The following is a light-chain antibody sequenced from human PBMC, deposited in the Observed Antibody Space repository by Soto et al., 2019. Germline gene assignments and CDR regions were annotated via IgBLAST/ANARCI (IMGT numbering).Light chain of an antibody. V-gene: IGKV3-20*01. CDR2: DTS. CDR1: QSVSSY. CDR3: QQYGSSPLT. J-gene: IGKJ4*01. Sequence: EIMLTQSPGTLSLSVGERVTLSCRASQSVSSYLAWYQQTPGQAPRLLIYDTSNRATGTPDRFSGSGSGTDFTLTISRLEPEDFTVYYCQQYGSSPLTFGGGTKVDIK.